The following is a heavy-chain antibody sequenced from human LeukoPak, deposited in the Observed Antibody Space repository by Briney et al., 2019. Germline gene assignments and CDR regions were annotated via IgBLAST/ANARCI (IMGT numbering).Heavy chain of an antibody. J-gene: IGHJ3*02. CDR2: IYHSGST. CDR1: GGSISSGSYS. Sequence: SETLSLTCTVSGGSISSGSYSWSWIRQPPGKGPEWIGYIYHSGSTYYNPSLKSRVTMSVDTSKNQFSLKLSSVTAADTAVYYCARPYYDSSGYYHDAFDIWGQGTMVTVSS. D-gene: IGHD3-22*01. CDR3: ARPYYDSSGYYHDAFDI. V-gene: IGHV4-30-4*07.